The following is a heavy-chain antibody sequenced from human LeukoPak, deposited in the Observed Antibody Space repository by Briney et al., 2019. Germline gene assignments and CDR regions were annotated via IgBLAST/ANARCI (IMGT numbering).Heavy chain of an antibody. V-gene: IGHV3-23*01. Sequence: PRGSLRLSCAASGFTVSAYAMAWVRQAPGKGLESVSTIYDDNTYYADSVKGRFAISTDNSKNTLYLQMKSLRVEDTAVYFCAARKVRGVWFYLDYWGQGTLVTASS. CDR2: IYDDNT. J-gene: IGHJ4*02. CDR3: AARKVRGVWFYLDY. CDR1: GFTVSAYA. D-gene: IGHD3-10*01.